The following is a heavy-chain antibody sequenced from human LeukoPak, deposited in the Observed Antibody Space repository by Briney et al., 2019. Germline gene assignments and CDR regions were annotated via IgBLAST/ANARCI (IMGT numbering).Heavy chain of an antibody. CDR3: ARDLLAYCGGDCSVDY. CDR2: ISYDGSNK. CDR1: GFTFSSYG. V-gene: IGHV3-30*03. D-gene: IGHD2-21*02. J-gene: IGHJ4*02. Sequence: GGSLRLSCAASGFTFSSYGMHWVRQAPGKGLEWVTVISYDGSNKYYADSVKGRFTISRDNTKNTLYLQMNSLRAEDTAVYYCARDLLAYCGGDCSVDYWGQGTLVTVSS.